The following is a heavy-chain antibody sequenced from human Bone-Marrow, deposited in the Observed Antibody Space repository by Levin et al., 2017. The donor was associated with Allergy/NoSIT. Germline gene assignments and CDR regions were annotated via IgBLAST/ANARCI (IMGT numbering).Heavy chain of an antibody. CDR3: ATGVTRDY. Sequence: PGGSLRLSCAASGFTFSGYTMHWVRQAPGKGLEWVAVISFDGSKSYYADSVKGRFAISRDNSKNILYLQMSSLRPEDTAVYFCATGVTRDYWGQGTLVTVSS. J-gene: IGHJ4*02. D-gene: IGHD2-21*02. CDR2: ISFDGSKS. CDR1: GFTFSGYT. V-gene: IGHV3-30*09.